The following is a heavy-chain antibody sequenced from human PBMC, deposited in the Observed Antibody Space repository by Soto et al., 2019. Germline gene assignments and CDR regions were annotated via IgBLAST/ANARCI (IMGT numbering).Heavy chain of an antibody. J-gene: IGHJ6*03. Sequence: PGVPKKISSRDAGCSIINHWIGRVLKKPGKGLEWMGSIYPGDSDTRYSPSFQGQVTLSADKSISTAYLQWSSLKASDTSMYYCARHLVSIRSSSTSYDYYYYYLDVWGKRTTVPVSS. D-gene: IGHD2-2*01. CDR1: GCSIINHW. CDR2: IYPGDSDT. V-gene: IGHV5-51*01. CDR3: ARHLVSIRSSSTSYDYYYYYLDV.